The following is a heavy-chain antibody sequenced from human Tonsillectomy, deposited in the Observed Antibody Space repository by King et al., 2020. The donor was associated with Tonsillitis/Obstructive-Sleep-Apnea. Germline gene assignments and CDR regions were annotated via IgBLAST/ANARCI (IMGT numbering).Heavy chain of an antibody. Sequence: VQLVESGGGLVQPGGSLRLSCTASGFTFSYYAMSWVRQAPGKGLEWVSSIIVSSNSTYYADSVKGRFTISRDNSKTTLYLQMSSLRAEDTAVYYCAKGPLCSSTSCYTLGAFDYWGQGPLVTVSS. J-gene: IGHJ4*02. CDR2: IIVSSNST. V-gene: IGHV3-23*04. CDR3: AKGPLCSSTSCYTLGAFDY. D-gene: IGHD2-2*02. CDR1: GFTFSYYA.